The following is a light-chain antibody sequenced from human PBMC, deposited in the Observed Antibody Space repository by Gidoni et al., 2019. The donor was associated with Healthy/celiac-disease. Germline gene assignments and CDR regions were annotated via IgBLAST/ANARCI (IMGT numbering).Light chain of an antibody. J-gene: IGLJ2*01. V-gene: IGLV3-21*02. Sequence: SYVLTQPPSVSVDPAQTARITCGGNNIGSKSVHCYQQKLGQAPVLVVYDDSDRPSGIPERFSGSNSGNTATLTSSRVEAGDEADYYCQVWDSSSDHPHVVFGGGTKLTVL. CDR1: NIGSKS. CDR3: QVWDSSSDHPHVV. CDR2: DDS.